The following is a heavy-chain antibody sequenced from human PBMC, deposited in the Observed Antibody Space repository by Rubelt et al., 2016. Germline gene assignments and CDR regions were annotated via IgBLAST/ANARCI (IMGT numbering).Heavy chain of an antibody. J-gene: IGHJ4*02. CDR2: IYHSGST. CDR1: GGSITSSHW. Sequence: GGSITSSHWWSWVRQPPGKGLEWIGEIYHSGSTNYNPSLKSRVTISVDTSKNQFSLKLSSVTAADTAVYYCARVLSSYGNPDFDYWGQGTLVTVSS. CDR3: ARVLSSYGNPDFDY. D-gene: IGHD5-18*01. V-gene: IGHV4-4*02.